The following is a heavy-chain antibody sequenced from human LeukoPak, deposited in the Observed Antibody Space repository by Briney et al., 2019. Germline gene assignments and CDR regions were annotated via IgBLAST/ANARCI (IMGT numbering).Heavy chain of an antibody. J-gene: IGHJ6*02. Sequence: ASVTVSCKASGYTFTGYYMHWVRQAPGQGLEWMGWINPNSGGTNYAQKFQGRVTMTRDTSISTAYMELSRLRSDDTAVYYCARDYYGSGSYYNRYYYGMDVWGQGTTVAVSS. CDR1: GYTFTGYY. CDR3: ARDYYGSGSYYNRYYYGMDV. V-gene: IGHV1-2*02. CDR2: INPNSGGT. D-gene: IGHD3-10*01.